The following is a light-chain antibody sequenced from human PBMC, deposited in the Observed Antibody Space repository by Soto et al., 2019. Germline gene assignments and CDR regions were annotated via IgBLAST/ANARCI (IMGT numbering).Light chain of an antibody. J-gene: IGLJ1*01. CDR1: SSNIGNNY. CDR2: ENN. V-gene: IGLV1-51*02. CDR3: GTGVSSLSVYV. Sequence: QSALTQPPSVSAAPGQKVTISCSGSSSNIGNNYVSWYQQLPGTAPKLLIYENNKRPSGIPDRFSGSKSGTSATLGITGLQTGDVSDYYGGTGVSSLSVYVFGTGT.